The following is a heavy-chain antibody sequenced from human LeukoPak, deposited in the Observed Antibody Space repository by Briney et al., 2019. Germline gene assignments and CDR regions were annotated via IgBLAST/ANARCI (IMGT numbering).Heavy chain of an antibody. Sequence: PGGSLRLSCATSGFTFSTSWMDWVRQAPGKGLEWVSGISGSDGTTYYADSVKGRFTISRDNSKNTLYLQMNGLRAEDTAVYYCAKDSAKKYDDYWGQGTLVTVSS. CDR1: GFTFSTSW. D-gene: IGHD2/OR15-2a*01. J-gene: IGHJ4*02. CDR3: AKDSAKKYDDY. V-gene: IGHV3-23*01. CDR2: ISGSDGTT.